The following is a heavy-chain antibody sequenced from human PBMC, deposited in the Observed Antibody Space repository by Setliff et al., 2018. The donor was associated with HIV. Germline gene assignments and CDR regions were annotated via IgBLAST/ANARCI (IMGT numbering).Heavy chain of an antibody. J-gene: IGHJ3*02. CDR1: GGTLSNYV. Sequence: SVKVSCKTSGGTLSNYVITWVRQAPGQGLEWMGMIIPGLNIRNYAQRFQGRVTITADESANTVYIALNSLRSEDTAVFYCAREMRYDSSGNPTSSDAFDIWGQGTMVTVSS. CDR2: IIPGLNIR. CDR3: AREMRYDSSGNPTSSDAFDI. V-gene: IGHV1-69*04. D-gene: IGHD3-22*01.